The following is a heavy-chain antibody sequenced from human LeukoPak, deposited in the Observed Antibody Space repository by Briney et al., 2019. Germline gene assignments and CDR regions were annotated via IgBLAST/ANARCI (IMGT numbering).Heavy chain of an antibody. D-gene: IGHD2-15*01. CDR1: GFTFGSYS. CDR2: IGHTGSIT. Sequence: GGSLRLSCAGSGFTFGSYSMNWVRHAPGKGLEWVSYIGHTGSITDYADSVKGRFTISRDNSKNTLYLQMNSLRTEDTAVYYCATLYGGQRADGYWGQGTLVTVSS. J-gene: IGHJ4*02. V-gene: IGHV3-48*01. CDR3: ATLYGGQRADGY.